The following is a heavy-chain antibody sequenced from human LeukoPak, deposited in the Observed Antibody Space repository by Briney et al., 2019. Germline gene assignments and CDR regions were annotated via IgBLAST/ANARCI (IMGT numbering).Heavy chain of an antibody. CDR3: ARGSGGDWDY. D-gene: IGHD2-21*02. Sequence: GGSLRLSCAASGFIFSTYAMSWVRQAPGKGLEWVSAISRSGGNTYYADSVKGRFTISRDNAKNSLYLQMNSLRAEDTAVYYCARGSGGDWDYWGQGTLVTVSS. CDR1: GFIFSTYA. V-gene: IGHV3-23*01. CDR2: ISRSGGNT. J-gene: IGHJ4*02.